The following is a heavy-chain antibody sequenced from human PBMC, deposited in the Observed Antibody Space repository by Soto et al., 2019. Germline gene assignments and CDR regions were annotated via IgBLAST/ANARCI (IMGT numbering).Heavy chain of an antibody. CDR2: ISDVGGAT. D-gene: IGHD6-25*01. CDR3: VKGTRPIPNVSGLIHGRS. J-gene: IGHJ5*02. Sequence: GGPLRLSVTASGLAFRNYAMAGFGKAPGKGLEWVSSISDVGGATYSADSVKGRLTISRDDSKNTLYLQMPNLRVEDTAVYFCVKGTRPIPNVSGLIHGRSWGQGNAVTVYS. CDR1: GLAFRNYA. V-gene: IGHV3-23*01.